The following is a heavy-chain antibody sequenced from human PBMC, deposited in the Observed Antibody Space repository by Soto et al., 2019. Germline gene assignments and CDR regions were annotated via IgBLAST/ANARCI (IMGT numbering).Heavy chain of an antibody. V-gene: IGHV4-39*01. J-gene: IGHJ1*01. D-gene: IGHD3-10*01. CDR2: IYYSGST. CDR3: AAGWFGESPH. CDR1: GGSISSSSYY. Sequence: QLQLQESGPGLVKPSETLSLTCTVSGGSISSSSYYWGWIRQPPGKGLEWIGSIYYSGSTYYNPSRPSRVTISVDTSKSQFSLKLTSVTAAATAVYYCAAGWFGESPHWGQGTLVTVSS.